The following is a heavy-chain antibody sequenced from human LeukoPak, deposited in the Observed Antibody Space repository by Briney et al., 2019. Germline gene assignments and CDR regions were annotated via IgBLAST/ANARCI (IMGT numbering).Heavy chain of an antibody. Sequence: SQTLSLTCTVSGGSISSGSYYWSWIRQPAGKGLEWIGRIYTSGSTNYNPSLKSRVTISVDTSKNQFPLKLSSVTAADTAVYYCARDRDYGRYFDYWGQGTLVTVSS. CDR2: IYTSGST. D-gene: IGHD4-17*01. CDR1: GGSISSGSYY. CDR3: ARDRDYGRYFDY. J-gene: IGHJ4*02. V-gene: IGHV4-61*02.